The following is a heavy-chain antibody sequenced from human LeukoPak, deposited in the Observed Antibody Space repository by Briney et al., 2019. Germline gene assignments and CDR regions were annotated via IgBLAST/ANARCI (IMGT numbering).Heavy chain of an antibody. CDR1: GYTLTELS. V-gene: IGHV1-24*01. CDR3: ATGLFPNYYDSSGYYH. J-gene: IGHJ5*02. Sequence: ASMKVSCKVSGYTLTELSMHWVRQAPGKGLEWMGGFDPEDGETIYAQKFQGRVTMTEDTSTDTAYMELSSLRSEDTAVYYCATGLFPNYYDSSGYYHWGQGTLVTVPS. D-gene: IGHD3-22*01. CDR2: FDPEDGET.